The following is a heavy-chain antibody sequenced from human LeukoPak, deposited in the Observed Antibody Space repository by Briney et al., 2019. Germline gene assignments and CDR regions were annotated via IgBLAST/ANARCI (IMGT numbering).Heavy chain of an antibody. CDR1: GYTFTGYY. V-gene: IGHV1-2*02. CDR2: INPNSGGT. Sequence: ASVKVSCRASGYTFTGYYMHWVRQAPGQGLEWKGWINPNSGGTNYAQKFQGRVTMTRDTSISTAYMELSRLRSDDTAVYYCARDASGIHAFDIWGQGTMVTVSS. J-gene: IGHJ3*02. CDR3: ARDASGIHAFDI. D-gene: IGHD3-10*01.